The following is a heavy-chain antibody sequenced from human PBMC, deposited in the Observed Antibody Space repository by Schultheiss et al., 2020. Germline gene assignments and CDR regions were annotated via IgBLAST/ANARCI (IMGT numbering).Heavy chain of an antibody. J-gene: IGHJ4*02. CDR3: AREGSGSYSTDY. D-gene: IGHD1-26*01. CDR1: GGSISSGGYY. CDR2: IYYSGST. Sequence: SETLSLTCTVSGGSISSGGYYWSWIRQHPGKGLEWIGYIYYSGSTYYNPSLKSRVTISVDTSKNQFSLKLSSVTAADTAVYYCAREGSGSYSTDYWGQGTLVTVSS. V-gene: IGHV4-31*03.